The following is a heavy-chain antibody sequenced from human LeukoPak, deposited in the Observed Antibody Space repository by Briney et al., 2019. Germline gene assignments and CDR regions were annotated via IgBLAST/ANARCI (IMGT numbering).Heavy chain of an antibody. CDR2: ISSSGSTI. CDR3: ARPRRHPFEYYFDY. D-gene: IGHD3-9*01. CDR1: GFTFSDYY. Sequence: GGSLRLSCAAPGFTFSDYYMSWIRQAPGKGLEWVSYISSSGSTIYYADSVKGRFTISRDNAKNSLYLQMNSLRAEDTAVYYCARPRRHPFEYYFDYWGQGTLVTVSS. V-gene: IGHV3-11*01. J-gene: IGHJ4*02.